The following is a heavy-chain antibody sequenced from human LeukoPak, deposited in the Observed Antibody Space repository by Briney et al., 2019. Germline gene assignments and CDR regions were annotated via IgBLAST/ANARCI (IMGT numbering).Heavy chain of an antibody. V-gene: IGHV1-46*01. CDR2: INPSGGST. Sequence: ASVKVSCKASGYTFTSYYMHWVRQAPGQGLEWMGIINPSGGSTSYAQKFQGRVTMTRDTSTSTVYMELSSLRSEDTAVYYCARAMVRGVTTHNWFDPWGQGTLVTVSS. D-gene: IGHD3-10*01. CDR1: GYTFTSYY. J-gene: IGHJ5*02. CDR3: ARAMVRGVTTHNWFDP.